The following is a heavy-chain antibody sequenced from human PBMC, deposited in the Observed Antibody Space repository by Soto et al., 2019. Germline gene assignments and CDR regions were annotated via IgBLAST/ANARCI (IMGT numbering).Heavy chain of an antibody. CDR2: IIPIFGTA. CDR3: AREGDSLSSFHFDY. CDR1: GGTFSSYG. D-gene: IGHD3-22*01. Sequence: SGKVSCKASGGTFSSYGISLLRQAPVQGLEWMGGIIPIFGTANYAQKFQGRVTITADESTSTAYMELSSLRSEDTAVYYCAREGDSLSSFHFDYWGQGTLVTVSS. V-gene: IGHV1-69*13. J-gene: IGHJ4*02.